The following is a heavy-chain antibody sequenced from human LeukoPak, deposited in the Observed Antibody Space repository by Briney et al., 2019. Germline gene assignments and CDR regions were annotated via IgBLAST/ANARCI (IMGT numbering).Heavy chain of an antibody. Sequence: SETLSLTCTVSGGSISSYYWSWIRQPPGKGLEWIGYIYYSGSTNYSPSLKSRVTISVDTSKNQFSLKLSSVTAADTAVYYCARDVWGSYRSYFDYWGQGTLVTVSS. V-gene: IGHV4-59*01. CDR1: GGSISSYY. CDR3: ARDVWGSYRSYFDY. CDR2: IYYSGST. D-gene: IGHD3-16*02. J-gene: IGHJ4*02.